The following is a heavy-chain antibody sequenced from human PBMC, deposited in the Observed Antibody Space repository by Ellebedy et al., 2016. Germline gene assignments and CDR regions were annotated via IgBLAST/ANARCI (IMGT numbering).Heavy chain of an antibody. CDR2: IYYSGST. J-gene: IGHJ4*02. Sequence: SETLSLTXTVSGGSISSGDYYWSWIRQPPGKGLEWIGYIYYSGSTNYNPSLKSRVTISVDTSKNQFSLKLSSVTAADTAVYYCARPLYYYGSGSWRYWGQGTLVTVSS. CDR3: ARPLYYYGSGSWRY. CDR1: GGSISSGDYY. D-gene: IGHD3-10*01. V-gene: IGHV4-30-4*01.